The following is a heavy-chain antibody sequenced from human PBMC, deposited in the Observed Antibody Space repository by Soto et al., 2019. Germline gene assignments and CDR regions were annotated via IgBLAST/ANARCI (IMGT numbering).Heavy chain of an antibody. D-gene: IGHD6-25*01. CDR3: VSTRLGVAAATREAY. J-gene: IGHJ4*02. Sequence: EVQLVESGGGLVQPGGSLRLSCAASGVTFSSSWMHWVRPDPGKGLVWVSRINSDGSSTSYADSVKGRFTISRDNAHNTLYMQMNSLRAEETAVYYCVSTRLGVAAATREAYLGQGTLVT. V-gene: IGHV3-74*01. CDR1: GVTFSSSW. CDR2: INSDGSST.